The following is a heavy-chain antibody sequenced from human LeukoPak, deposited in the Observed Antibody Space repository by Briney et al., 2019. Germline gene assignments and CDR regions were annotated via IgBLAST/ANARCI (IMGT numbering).Heavy chain of an antibody. D-gene: IGHD5-18*01. Sequence: PSETLSLTCTVSGYSISSGYYWGWIRQPPGKGLEWIGSIYHSGSTYYNPSLKSRVTISVDTSKNQFSLKLSSVTAADTAVYYCARILRGYGYGYDYYYMDVWGKGTTVTVSS. J-gene: IGHJ6*03. V-gene: IGHV4-38-2*02. CDR1: GYSISSGYY. CDR3: ARILRGYGYGYDYYYMDV. CDR2: IYHSGST.